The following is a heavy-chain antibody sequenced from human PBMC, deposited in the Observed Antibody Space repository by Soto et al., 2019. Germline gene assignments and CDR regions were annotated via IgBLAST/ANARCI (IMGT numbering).Heavy chain of an antibody. CDR2: MNPNSGDT. V-gene: IGHV1-8*01. Sequence: QVQLVQSGAEVKKPGASVKVSCTFTSYDINWVRQAPGQGLEWMAWMNPNSGDTRYAQKLQGRVTMTRNTSSFTAXMELSSLRSEDTAVYYCARGPGSSAWRFSYYYMDVWGQGTPVTVSS. CDR3: ARGPGSSAWRFSYYYMDV. CDR1: FTSYD. D-gene: IGHD6-19*01. J-gene: IGHJ6*02.